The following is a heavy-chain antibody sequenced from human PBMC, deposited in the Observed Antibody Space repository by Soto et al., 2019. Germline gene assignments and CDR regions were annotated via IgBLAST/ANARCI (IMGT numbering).Heavy chain of an antibody. D-gene: IGHD4-17*01. V-gene: IGHV1-69*02. CDR2: ISPSLGIA. Sequence: QVQLVQSGAEVKKPGSSVKVSCKASGGTFSSYTISWVRQAPGQGLEWMGRISPSLGIANYAQKFQGRVTITADKSTSTAYMELSSLRSEDTAVYYCSVSGGLNDYGDYVFGVAFDIWGQGTMVTVSS. J-gene: IGHJ3*02. CDR3: SVSGGLNDYGDYVFGVAFDI. CDR1: GGTFSSYT.